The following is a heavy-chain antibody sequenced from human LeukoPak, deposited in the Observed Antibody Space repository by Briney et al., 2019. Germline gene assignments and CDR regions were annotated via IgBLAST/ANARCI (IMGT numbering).Heavy chain of an antibody. Sequence: PGGSLRLSCAASEVTFRNYAVHWVRQVPGKGLQWVAIISYDGNTIHYADSVKGRFIISRDTSKNTLYLQMNSLRAEDTAVYYCAKDRSGAAGYWGQGTLVTVSS. CDR2: ISYDGNTI. V-gene: IGHV3-30-3*01. D-gene: IGHD2-15*01. CDR3: AKDRSGAAGY. J-gene: IGHJ4*02. CDR1: EVTFRNYA.